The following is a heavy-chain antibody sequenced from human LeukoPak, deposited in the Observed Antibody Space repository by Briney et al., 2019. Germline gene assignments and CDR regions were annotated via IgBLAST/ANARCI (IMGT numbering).Heavy chain of an antibody. V-gene: IGHV3-64D*09. CDR3: VKDCSRDWNGHWFDS. D-gene: IGHD1-1*01. CDR2: TSANGDTT. CDR1: GFTFSNYV. J-gene: IGHJ5*01. Sequence: GGSLRLSCSACGFTFSNYVMHWVRQAPGKGLEYVSATSANGDTTYYTDSVKGRFTISRDNSKNTVYLHMSSLRAEDTAVYFCVKDCSRDWNGHWFDSWGQGTLVSVSS.